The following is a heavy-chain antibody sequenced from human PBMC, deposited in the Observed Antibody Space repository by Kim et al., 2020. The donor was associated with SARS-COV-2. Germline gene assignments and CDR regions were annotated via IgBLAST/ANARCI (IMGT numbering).Heavy chain of an antibody. D-gene: IGHD2-2*02. CDR3: ARDYTNPPYFFYGMDV. CDR1: GFTFSTYW. Sequence: GGSLRLSCAASGFTFSTYWMSWVRQAPGRGLEWVANIKEDGSDKYFVDSVRGRFIISRDNGKKSLYLQMNSLRAEDTAVYYCARDYTNPPYFFYGMDVWGQGTTVTVSS. J-gene: IGHJ6*02. CDR2: IKEDGSDK. V-gene: IGHV3-7*01.